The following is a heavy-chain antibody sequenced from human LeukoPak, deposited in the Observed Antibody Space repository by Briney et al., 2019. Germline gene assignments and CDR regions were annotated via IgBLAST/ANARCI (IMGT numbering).Heavy chain of an antibody. Sequence: GRSLRLSCTASGFTFSSYGMHWVRQAPGKGLEWVAVIWYDGSNQQYADSVKGRFTISRDNSGNTVFLQMNSLRPEDTAVYYCARPFRQFDSSSSYYSFDLWGRGTVVTVSS. CDR3: ARPFRQFDSSSSYYSFDL. D-gene: IGHD3-22*01. V-gene: IGHV3-33*01. CDR1: GFTFSSYG. CDR2: IWYDGSNQ. J-gene: IGHJ5*02.